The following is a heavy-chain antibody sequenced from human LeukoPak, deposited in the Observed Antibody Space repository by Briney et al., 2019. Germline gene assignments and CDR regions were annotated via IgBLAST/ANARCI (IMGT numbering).Heavy chain of an antibody. D-gene: IGHD3-16*01. CDR3: ARDASLGKAAYDY. J-gene: IGHJ4*02. CDR2: ISSSSSYI. V-gene: IGHV3-21*01. Sequence: AGGSLRLSCAASGFTFSSYSINWVRQAPGKGLEWVSSISSSSSYIYYADSVKGRFTISRDNAENSLYLQMNSLRAEDTAVYYCARDASLGKAAYDYWGQGTLVTVSS. CDR1: GFTFSSYS.